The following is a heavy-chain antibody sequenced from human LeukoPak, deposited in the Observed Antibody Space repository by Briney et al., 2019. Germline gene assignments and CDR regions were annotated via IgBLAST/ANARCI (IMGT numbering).Heavy chain of an antibody. CDR1: GFTFSLHA. CDR3: AKGHYDTGTFGAFDI. Sequence: GASLRLSCAASGFTFSLHAMTWVRQAPGKGLEWVSRISGSGGSTYYADSVKGRFTISRDNSKNTLSLQMNSLRAEDTAAYYCAKGHYDTGTFGAFDIWGQGTMVTVSS. D-gene: IGHD3-22*01. V-gene: IGHV3-23*01. J-gene: IGHJ3*02. CDR2: ISGSGGST.